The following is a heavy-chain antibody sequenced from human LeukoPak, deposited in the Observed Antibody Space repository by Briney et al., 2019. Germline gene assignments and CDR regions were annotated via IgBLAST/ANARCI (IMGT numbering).Heavy chain of an antibody. CDR2: IFYGGRT. V-gene: IGHV4-59*01. D-gene: IGHD3-22*01. J-gene: IGHJ4*02. Sequence: PSETLSLTCVVSGDSISSYYWNWIRQPPGKGLEWIGYIFYGGRTNYNPSLKSRVAISVDTSKNQFSLKLSSVTAADTAVYYCASMKILNYYDSSGYPGAYFDYWGQGTLVTVSS. CDR1: GDSISSYY. CDR3: ASMKILNYYDSSGYPGAYFDY.